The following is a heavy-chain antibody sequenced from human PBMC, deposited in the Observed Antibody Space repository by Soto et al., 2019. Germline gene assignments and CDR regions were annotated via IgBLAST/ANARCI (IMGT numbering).Heavy chain of an antibody. CDR3: ATDPTYGVGDMKGNHYDGTEV. D-gene: IGHD3-16*01. CDR1: GYTLTELS. V-gene: IGHV1-24*01. Sequence: QVQLVQSGAEVKKPGASVKVSCKVSGYTLTELSMHWVRQAPGKGLEWMGGFDPEDGETIFAQKFQGRVTVTEDTSTDTAYMELSSLRSEDTAVYYCATDPTYGVGDMKGNHYDGTEVWGQGTTVTVSS. CDR2: FDPEDGET. J-gene: IGHJ6*02.